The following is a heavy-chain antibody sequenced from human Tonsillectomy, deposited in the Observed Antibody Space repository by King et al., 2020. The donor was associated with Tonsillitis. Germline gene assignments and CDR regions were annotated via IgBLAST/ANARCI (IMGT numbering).Heavy chain of an antibody. D-gene: IGHD5-24*01. CDR3: ARDEGDGYNWYYYYMDV. Sequence: VQLVESGGGLVQPGGSLRLFCASSGFTFSSHAMHWVRQAPGKGLEYVSAISSDGGSTYYANSVKGRFTISRDISNNTLYLQMGGLRAEDMAVYYCARDEGDGYNWYYYYMDVWGKGTTVTVSS. CDR2: ISSDGGST. J-gene: IGHJ6*03. CDR1: GFTFSSHA. V-gene: IGHV3-64*01.